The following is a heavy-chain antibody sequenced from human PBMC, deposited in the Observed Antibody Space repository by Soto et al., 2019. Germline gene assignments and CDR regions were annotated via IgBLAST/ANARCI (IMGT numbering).Heavy chain of an antibody. J-gene: IGHJ4*02. CDR3: ARSGKPGITVAGPIDY. Sequence: QVQLVQSGAEVKKPGASVKVSCKASGYFTSYGMQWVRQAPGQRLEWMGWINGGNGDTKYSQKFQGRVTITRDTAASTAYMELSSLRSEDTAVYYCARSGKPGITVAGPIDYWGQGTLVTVSS. CDR2: INGGNGDT. V-gene: IGHV1-3*01. CDR1: GYFTSYG. D-gene: IGHD6-19*01.